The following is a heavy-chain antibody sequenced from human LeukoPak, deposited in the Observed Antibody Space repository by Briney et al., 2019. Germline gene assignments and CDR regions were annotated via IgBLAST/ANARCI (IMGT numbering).Heavy chain of an antibody. CDR2: IKQDGSEK. Sequence: GGSLRLSCAASGFTFSSYWMSWVRQAPGKGLEWVANIKQDGSEKYYVDSVKGRFTISRDNSKNTLYLQMNSLRAEDTAVYYCAKLPRGYCSGGSCYSGDYWGQGTLVTVSS. J-gene: IGHJ4*02. D-gene: IGHD2-15*01. CDR1: GFTFSSYW. CDR3: AKLPRGYCSGGSCYSGDY. V-gene: IGHV3-7*03.